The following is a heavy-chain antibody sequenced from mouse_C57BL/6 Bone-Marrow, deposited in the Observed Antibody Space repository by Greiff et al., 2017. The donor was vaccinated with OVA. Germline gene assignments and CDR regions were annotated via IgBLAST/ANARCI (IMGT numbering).Heavy chain of an antibody. J-gene: IGHJ2*01. V-gene: IGHV7-3*01. CDR3: ARYGEPGRFDY. CDR2: IRNKANGYTT. Sequence: EVKLVESGGGLVQPGGSLSLSCAASGFTFTDYYMSWVRQPPGKALEWLGFIRNKANGYTTEYSASVKGRFTISRDNSQSILYLQMNALRAEDSATYYCARYGEPGRFDYWGQGTTLTVSS. D-gene: IGHD4-1*01. CDR1: GFTFTDYY.